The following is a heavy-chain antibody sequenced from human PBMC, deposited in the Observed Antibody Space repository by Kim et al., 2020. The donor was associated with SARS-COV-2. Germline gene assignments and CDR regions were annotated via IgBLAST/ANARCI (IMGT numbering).Heavy chain of an antibody. CDR3: AKDITIFGVVIPNGMDV. D-gene: IGHD3-3*01. J-gene: IGHJ6*02. Sequence: GGSLRLSCAASGFTFSSYGMHWVRQAPGKGLEWVAVISYDGSNKYYADSVKGRFTISRDNSKNTLYLQMNSLRAEDTAVYYCAKDITIFGVVIPNGMDVWGQGTTVTVSS. CDR1: GFTFSSYG. CDR2: ISYDGSNK. V-gene: IGHV3-30*18.